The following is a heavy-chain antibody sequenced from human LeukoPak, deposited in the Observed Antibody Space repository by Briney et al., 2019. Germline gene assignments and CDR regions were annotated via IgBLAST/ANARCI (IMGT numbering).Heavy chain of an antibody. J-gene: IGHJ2*01. V-gene: IGHV1-46*01. D-gene: IGHD5-24*01. CDR1: GFTFTSYY. Sequence: ASVKVSCKASGFTFTSYYMHWVRQAPGQGLEWMGIINPSGSYTSYAQKFQGRVTMTRDMSTSTVYMELSSLRSEDTAVYYCAKVSRDGYNFYWYFDLWGRGSLVTVSS. CDR2: INPSGSYT. CDR3: AKVSRDGYNFYWYFDL.